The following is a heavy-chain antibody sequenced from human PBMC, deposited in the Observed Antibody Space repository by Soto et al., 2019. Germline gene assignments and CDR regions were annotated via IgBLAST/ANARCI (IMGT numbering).Heavy chain of an antibody. CDR1: GFTFSSYS. CDR2: ISSSSSYI. Sequence: PGGSLRLSCAASGFTFSSYSMNWVRQAPGKGLEWVSSISSSSSYIYYADSVKGRFTISRDNAKNSLYLQMNSLRAEDTAVYYCARPYSSGYDAFDIWGQGTMVTVSS. J-gene: IGHJ3*02. D-gene: IGHD3-22*01. CDR3: ARPYSSGYDAFDI. V-gene: IGHV3-21*01.